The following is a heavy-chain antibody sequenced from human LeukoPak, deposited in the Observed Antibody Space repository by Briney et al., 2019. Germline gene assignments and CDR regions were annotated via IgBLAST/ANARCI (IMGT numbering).Heavy chain of an antibody. D-gene: IGHD4-17*01. CDR3: VRWGYGDRAFDY. V-gene: IGHV3-53*01. CDR1: GFTVSTKY. Sequence: GGSLRLSCAASGFTVSTKYMSWVRQAPGKGLEWVSVIYSGGSTYYADSVKGRFTISRDNSKNTLYLQMNSLRAEDTAVYYCVRWGYGDRAFDYGGQGTLVTVSS. J-gene: IGHJ4*02. CDR2: IYSGGST.